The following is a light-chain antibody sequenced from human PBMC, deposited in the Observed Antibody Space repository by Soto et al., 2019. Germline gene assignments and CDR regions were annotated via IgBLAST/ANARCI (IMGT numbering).Light chain of an antibody. CDR3: QQYGSLPWT. CDR1: QSVSSSY. V-gene: IGKV3-20*01. CDR2: GAS. Sequence: ENVLTQSPGTLSLSPGERATLSCRASQSVSSSYLAWYQHKPGQAPRLLICGASSRATGIPDRFSGSGSGTDFTLTIGRLEPEDFAVYYCQQYGSLPWTFGQGTKVE. J-gene: IGKJ1*01.